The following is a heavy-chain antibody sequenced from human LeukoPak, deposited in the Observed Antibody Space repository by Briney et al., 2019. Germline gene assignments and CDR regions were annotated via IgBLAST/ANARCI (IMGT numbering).Heavy chain of an antibody. Sequence: SGGSLRLSCAASGFTFSSYGMSWVRQAPGKWLKWVAHIKKDGSEKYYVDSVKGRFTISTDNAKTSLYLQMNSLRAEDTAVYYCARDLWKVFDYWGRGTLVTVSS. D-gene: IGHD1-1*01. J-gene: IGHJ4*02. V-gene: IGHV3-7*01. CDR3: ARDLWKVFDY. CDR2: IKKDGSEK. CDR1: GFTFSSYG.